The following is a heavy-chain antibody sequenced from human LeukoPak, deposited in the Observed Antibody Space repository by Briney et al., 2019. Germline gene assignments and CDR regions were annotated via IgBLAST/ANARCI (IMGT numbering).Heavy chain of an antibody. D-gene: IGHD4-23*01. CDR2: VSWNSAYI. CDR1: GFGFDDYA. J-gene: IGHJ4*02. Sequence: PGGSLRLSCAASGFGFDDYAMHWVRQAPGKGLEWVSGVSWNSAYIGYAGSVKGRFTISRDNAKNSLYLQMNSLRIEDSALYYCAKSGNGHAHFDYWGQGTLVTVSS. V-gene: IGHV3-9*01. CDR3: AKSGNGHAHFDY.